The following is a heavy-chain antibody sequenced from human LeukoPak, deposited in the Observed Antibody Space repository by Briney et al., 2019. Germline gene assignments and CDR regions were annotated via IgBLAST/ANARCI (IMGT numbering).Heavy chain of an antibody. D-gene: IGHD2-15*01. Sequence: GGSLRLPCVASGFTFSHYAMNWVRQAPGKGLEWVASISAGDESTYYADSVKGRFTISRDNSKNALYLQMSSLRAEDTAVYYCARTQGFCSGGTCYSDYWGQGILVTVSS. CDR1: GFTFSHYA. V-gene: IGHV3-23*01. J-gene: IGHJ4*02. CDR3: ARTQGFCSGGTCYSDY. CDR2: ISAGDEST.